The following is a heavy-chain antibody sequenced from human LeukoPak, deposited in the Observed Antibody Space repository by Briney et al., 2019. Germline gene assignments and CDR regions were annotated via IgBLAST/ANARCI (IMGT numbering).Heavy chain of an antibody. CDR3: AREYSSSWYVLNDY. Sequence: PSETLSLTCTVSGYSISSGYYWGWIRQPPGKGLEWIGSIYHSGSTYYNPSLKSRVTISVDTSKNQFSLKLSSVTAADTAVYYCAREYSSSWYVLNDYWGQGTLVTVSS. V-gene: IGHV4-38-2*02. J-gene: IGHJ4*02. D-gene: IGHD6-13*01. CDR2: IYHSGST. CDR1: GYSISSGYY.